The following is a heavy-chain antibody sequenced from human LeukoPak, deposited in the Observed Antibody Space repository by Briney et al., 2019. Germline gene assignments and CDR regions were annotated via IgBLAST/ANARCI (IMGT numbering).Heavy chain of an antibody. CDR3: ARATYYDFWTTADAFDI. D-gene: IGHD3-3*01. Sequence: SETLSLTCTVSGGSISSGSNYWSWIRQPAGKGLEWIGRIYTSGSTNYNPSLKSRVTISVDTSKNQFSLKLSSVTAADTAVYYCARATYYDFWTTADAFDIWGQGTMVTVSS. CDR1: GGSISSGSNY. CDR2: IYTSGST. V-gene: IGHV4-61*02. J-gene: IGHJ3*02.